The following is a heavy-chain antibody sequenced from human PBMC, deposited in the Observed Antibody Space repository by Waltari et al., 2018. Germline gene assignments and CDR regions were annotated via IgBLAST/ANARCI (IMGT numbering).Heavy chain of an antibody. D-gene: IGHD3-16*01. CDR1: GFTVSPNY. CDR3: ARDSTDGGLYFLH. V-gene: IGHV3-53*02. Sequence: EVQLVETGGGLIQPGGSLRLSCAASGFTVSPNYMSWVRQAPGKGPECVSVIYRGGSTYYADSVKGRFTISRDSSKNTLYLQMNSLRAEDTAVYYCARDSTDGGLYFLHWGQGTLVTVSS. CDR2: IYRGGST. J-gene: IGHJ1*01.